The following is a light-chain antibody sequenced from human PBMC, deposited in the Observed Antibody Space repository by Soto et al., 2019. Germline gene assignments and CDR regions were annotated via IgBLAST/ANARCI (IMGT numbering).Light chain of an antibody. Sequence: EIVFTQSQATLSLSPGERATLSCLASQSVSSYLAWYQQKPGQAPRLLIYDASNRATGIPARFSGSGSGTEYTLTISNLQAEDFAVYYCQQFNNWPHTFGQGTRLEIK. CDR2: DAS. CDR3: QQFNNWPHT. J-gene: IGKJ5*01. V-gene: IGKV3-11*01. CDR1: QSVSSY.